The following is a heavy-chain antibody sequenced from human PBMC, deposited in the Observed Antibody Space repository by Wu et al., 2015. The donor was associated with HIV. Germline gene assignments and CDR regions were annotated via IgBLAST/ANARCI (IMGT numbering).Heavy chain of an antibody. J-gene: IGHJ4*02. CDR3: ARDPRYYGSGPY. V-gene: IGHV1-2*02. D-gene: IGHD3-10*01. CDR2: INPGSGDT. CDR1: GYTFTGYY. Sequence: QVQLVQSGAEVKKPGASVRVSCKTSGYTFTGYYIHWVRQAPGQGLEWMGWINPGSGDTSYSQKLQNRVTMTRDTSISTAYMELNRLRFDDTAVYYCARDPRYYGSGPYWGQGTLVIVSS.